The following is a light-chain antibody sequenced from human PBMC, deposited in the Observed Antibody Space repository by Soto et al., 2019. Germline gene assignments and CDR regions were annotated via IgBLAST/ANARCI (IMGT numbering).Light chain of an antibody. CDR1: QSVSSK. J-gene: IGKJ1*01. CDR3: QQYNDWPPWT. CDR2: GVS. V-gene: IGKV3-15*01. Sequence: EIVMTQSPATLSVSPGERATLSCRASQSVSSKLAWYQQKPGQAPRLLIYGVSTRATGVPARFSGSGSGTESTLTISSLQSEDFAVYYCQQYNDWPPWTFGQGTKVEIK.